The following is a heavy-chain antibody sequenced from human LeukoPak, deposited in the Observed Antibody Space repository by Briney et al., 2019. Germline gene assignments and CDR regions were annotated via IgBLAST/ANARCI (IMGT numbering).Heavy chain of an antibody. Sequence: ASVKVSCKASGYTFTGYYMHWVRQAPGQGLEWMGWINPNSGGTNYAQKFQGRVTMTTDTSISTAYMELSRLRSDDTAVYYCARVPIWLGPKLPALPDYWGQGTLVTVSS. CDR3: ARVPIWLGPKLPALPDY. J-gene: IGHJ4*02. CDR2: INPNSGGT. CDR1: GYTFTGYY. D-gene: IGHD5-24*01. V-gene: IGHV1-2*02.